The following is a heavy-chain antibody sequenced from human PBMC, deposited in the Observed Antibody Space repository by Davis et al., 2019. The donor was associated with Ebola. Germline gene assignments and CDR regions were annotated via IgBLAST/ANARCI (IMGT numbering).Heavy chain of an antibody. CDR2: IFPGDSDT. CDR3: ARQMSNRGAY. V-gene: IGHV5-51*01. Sequence: GESLKLPCKDSGNSFTSYWIGWVRQMPGKGLEWMGIIFPGDSDTRYSPSFQGQVTISADKSISTAYLQWSSLKASDTAMYYCARQMSNRGAYWGQGTLVTVSS. CDR1: GNSFTSYW. J-gene: IGHJ4*02.